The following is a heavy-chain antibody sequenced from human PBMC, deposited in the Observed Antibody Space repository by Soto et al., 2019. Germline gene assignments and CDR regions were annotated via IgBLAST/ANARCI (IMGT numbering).Heavy chain of an antibody. CDR3: AKDPGRQWLAYYYYGMDA. J-gene: IGHJ6*02. Sequence: GGSLRLSCAASGFTLSSYAMSWVRQAPGKGLEWVSAISGSGGSTYYADSVKGRFTISRDNSKNTLYLQMNSLRAEDTAVYYCAKDPGRQWLAYYYYGMDAWGQGTTVTVSS. CDR2: ISGSGGST. D-gene: IGHD6-19*01. V-gene: IGHV3-23*01. CDR1: GFTLSSYA.